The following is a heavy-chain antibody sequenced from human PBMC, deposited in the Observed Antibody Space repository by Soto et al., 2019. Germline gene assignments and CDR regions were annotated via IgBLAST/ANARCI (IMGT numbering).Heavy chain of an antibody. D-gene: IGHD1-26*01. J-gene: IGHJ4*02. CDR3: ARETSGGLDY. CDR2: INPNNGDT. CDR1: GYTFTGYF. Sequence: QVQLVQSGAEVKKPGASVKVSCKASGYTFTGYFMHWVRQAHGQGLEWMGWINPNNGDTNYAQKFLGRVTLTRDTSISTAYMDLSRLRSDDTAVFYCARETSGGLDYWGQGTLLTVSS. V-gene: IGHV1-2*02.